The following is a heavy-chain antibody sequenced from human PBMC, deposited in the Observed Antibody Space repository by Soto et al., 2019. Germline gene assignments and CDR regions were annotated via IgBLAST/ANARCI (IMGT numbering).Heavy chain of an antibody. V-gene: IGHV3-30-3*01. Sequence: PGGSLRLSCAASGFTFSSYAMHWVRQAPGKGLEWVAVISYDGSNKYYADSVKGRFTISRDNSKNTLYLQMNSLRAEDTAVYYCARDADIVARPPRLPHDYWGQGTLVTVSS. CDR1: GFTFSSYA. J-gene: IGHJ4*02. CDR2: ISYDGSNK. CDR3: ARDADIVARPPRLPHDY. D-gene: IGHD5-12*01.